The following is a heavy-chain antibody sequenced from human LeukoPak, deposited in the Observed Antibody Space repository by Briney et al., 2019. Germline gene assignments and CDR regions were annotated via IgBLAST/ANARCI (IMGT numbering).Heavy chain of an antibody. J-gene: IGHJ4*02. CDR2: INSDGSST. CDR3: ARDGRAYYYDSSGYYDY. Sequence: PGGSLRLSCAAYGFTFSSYWMHWVRQAPGKGLVWVSRINSDGSSTSYADSVKGRFTISRDNAKNTLYLQMNSLRAEDTAVYYCARDGRAYYYDSSGYYDYWGQGTLVTVSS. CDR1: GFTFSSYW. V-gene: IGHV3-74*01. D-gene: IGHD3-22*01.